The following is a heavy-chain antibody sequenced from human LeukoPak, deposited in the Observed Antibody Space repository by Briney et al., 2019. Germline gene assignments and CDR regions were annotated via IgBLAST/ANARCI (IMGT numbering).Heavy chain of an antibody. J-gene: IGHJ4*02. D-gene: IGHD2-15*01. CDR2: MNPNSGNT. CDR3: ARGIRPGCSRYCFDY. CDR1: GYTFTIYD. Sequence: ASVKVSCKASGYTFTIYDINWVRQATGQGLEWMGWMNPNSGNTGYAQKFQGRVTITRITSISTAYMELSSLRSEDTAVYYCARGIRPGCSRYCFDYWGQGTLVTVSS. V-gene: IGHV1-8*03.